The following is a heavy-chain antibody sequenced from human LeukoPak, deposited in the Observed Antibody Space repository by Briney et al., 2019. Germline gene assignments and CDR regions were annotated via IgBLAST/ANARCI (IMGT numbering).Heavy chain of an antibody. J-gene: IGHJ4*02. Sequence: GGSLRLSCAASGFTFSSYWMSWVRQAPGKGLEWVANIKQDGSEKYYVDSVKGRFTISRDNAKNSLYLQMNSLRVEHTAVYYCARGSSSWNYYFDYWGQGTLVTVSS. CDR1: GFTFSSYW. CDR3: ARGSSSWNYYFDY. V-gene: IGHV3-7*01. CDR2: IKQDGSEK. D-gene: IGHD6-13*01.